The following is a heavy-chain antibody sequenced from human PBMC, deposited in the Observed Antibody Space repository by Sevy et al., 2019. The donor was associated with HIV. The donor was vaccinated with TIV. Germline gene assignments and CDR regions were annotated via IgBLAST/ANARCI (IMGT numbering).Heavy chain of an antibody. CDR1: GFTFSSYS. V-gene: IGHV3-48*02. J-gene: IGHJ4*02. D-gene: IGHD3-22*01. CDR3: ATYYYDSRGYFDY. CDR2: ISSSSSTI. Sequence: GGSLRLSCAASGFTFSSYSMNWVRQALGKGLEWVSYISSSSSTIYYADSVKGRFTISRDNAKNSLYLQMNSLRDEDTAVYYCATYYYDSRGYFDYWGQGTLVTVSS.